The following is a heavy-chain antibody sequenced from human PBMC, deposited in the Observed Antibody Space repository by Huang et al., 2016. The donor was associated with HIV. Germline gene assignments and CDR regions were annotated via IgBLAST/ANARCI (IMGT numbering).Heavy chain of an antibody. CDR2: ITGRGSSA. V-gene: IGHV3-23*01. CDR3: AKADSGAAAGSLVDY. CDR1: GFTFSSYA. D-gene: IGHD6-13*01. J-gene: IGHJ4*02. Sequence: EVQLLESGGGLVQPGGSLSLSCAASGFTFSSYAMSWVRQGPGKGLEGVSSITGRGSSAYYADSVKGRCTISRDNSKNTLYLQMNSLRAEDTAIYYCAKADSGAAAGSLVDYWGQGTLVTVSS.